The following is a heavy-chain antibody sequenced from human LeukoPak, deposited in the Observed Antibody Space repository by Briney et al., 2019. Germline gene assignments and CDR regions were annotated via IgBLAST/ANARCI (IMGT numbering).Heavy chain of an antibody. CDR3: ARVPTMVRGIDDY. CDR1: GYSISSGYY. J-gene: IGHJ4*02. V-gene: IGHV4-38-2*02. CDR2: IYRSGST. D-gene: IGHD3-10*01. Sequence: PSETLSLTCTVSGYSISSGYYWGWIRQPPGKGLEWIGSIYRSGSTYYNPSLKSRVTISVDTSKNQFSLKLSSVTAADTAVYYCARVPTMVRGIDDYWGQGTLVTVSS.